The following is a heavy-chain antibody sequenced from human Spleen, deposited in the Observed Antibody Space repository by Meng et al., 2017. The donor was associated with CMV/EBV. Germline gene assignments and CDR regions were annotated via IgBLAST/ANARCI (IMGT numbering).Heavy chain of an antibody. J-gene: IGHJ4*02. CDR2: LNWNGANT. CDR3: ARDPNLGQLDY. Sequence: LCCGGSGFRFDDYGMSWVRQVPGKGVEWVSGLNWNGANTAYADSVKGRFTISRDNAKNSLYLQMNSLRSEDTAFYYCARDPNLGQLDYWGQGALVTVSS. CDR1: GFRFDDYG. V-gene: IGHV3-20*04.